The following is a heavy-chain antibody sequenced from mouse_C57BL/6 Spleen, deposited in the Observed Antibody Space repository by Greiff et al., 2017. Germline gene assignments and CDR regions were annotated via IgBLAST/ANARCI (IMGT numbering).Heavy chain of an antibody. Sequence: EVQVVESEGGLVQPGSSMKLSCTASGFTFSDYYMAWVRPVPEKGLEWVANINYDGSSTYYLDSLKSRFIISRDNAKNILYLQMSSLKSEDTATYYCAREGTTVVEGYFGVWGTGTTVTVSS. CDR1: GFTFSDYY. J-gene: IGHJ1*03. D-gene: IGHD1-1*01. CDR2: INYDGSST. CDR3: AREGTTVVEGYFGV. V-gene: IGHV5-16*01.